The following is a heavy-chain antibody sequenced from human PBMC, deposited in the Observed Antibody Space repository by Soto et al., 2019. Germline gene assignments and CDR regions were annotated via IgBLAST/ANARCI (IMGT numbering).Heavy chain of an antibody. V-gene: IGHV3-66*01. D-gene: IGHD3-22*01. CDR3: ARDEPEYYYDSSGYYY. CDR2: IYSGGST. CDR1: GFTVSSNY. Sequence: GGSLRLSCAASGFTVSSNYMSWVRQAPGKGLEWVSVIYSGGSTYYADSVKGRFTISRDNSKNTLYLQMNSLRAEDTAVYYCARDEPEYYYDSSGYYYWGQGTLFTVSS. J-gene: IGHJ4*02.